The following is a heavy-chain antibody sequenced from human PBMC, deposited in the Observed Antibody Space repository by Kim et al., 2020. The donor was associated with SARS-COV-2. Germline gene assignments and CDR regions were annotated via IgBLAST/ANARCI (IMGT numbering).Heavy chain of an antibody. D-gene: IGHD3-22*01. CDR3: AREGYYYDSRWFDS. V-gene: IGHV4-59*01. J-gene: IGHJ5*01. CDR2: IYYSGST. CDR1: GGSISSYY. Sequence: SETLSLTCTVSGGSISSYYWSWIRQPPGKGLERIGYIYYSGSTNYNPSLKSRVTISVDTSKNQFSLKLSSVTAADTAVYYCAREGYYYDSRWFDSWGQGTLGTVSS.